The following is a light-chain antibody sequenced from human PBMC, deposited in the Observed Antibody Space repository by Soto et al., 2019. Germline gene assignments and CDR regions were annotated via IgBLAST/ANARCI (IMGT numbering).Light chain of an antibody. CDR2: KAS. V-gene: IGKV1-5*03. Sequence: IQMTQSPSTLSASVGDRVTINCRASQSISIWLAWYQQKPGKAPKLLIYKASSLESEVPSRFSGSGSGTEFTLTINSLQPDDSATYYCQQYNSDSTFGQGTKVEIK. J-gene: IGKJ1*01. CDR3: QQYNSDST. CDR1: QSISIW.